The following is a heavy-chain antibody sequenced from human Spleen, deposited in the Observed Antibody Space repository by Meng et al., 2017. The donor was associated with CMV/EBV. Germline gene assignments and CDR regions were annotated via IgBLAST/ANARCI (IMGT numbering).Heavy chain of an antibody. CDR3: ARGVAIVGPTTPWFDP. CDR2: INHSGST. J-gene: IGHJ5*02. D-gene: IGHD1-26*01. Sequence: YGGSFSGYYWTWIRQPPGKGLEWIGEINHSGSTNYHPSLKSRVTISVDTSKNQFSLKLTSVAAADTAVYYCARGVAIVGPTTPWFDPWGQGTLVTVSS. CDR1: GGSFSGYY. V-gene: IGHV4-34*01.